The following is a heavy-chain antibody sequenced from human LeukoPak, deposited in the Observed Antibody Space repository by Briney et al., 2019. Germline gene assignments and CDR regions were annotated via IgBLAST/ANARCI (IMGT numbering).Heavy chain of an antibody. CDR3: ARDLFYSSSRPFDY. CDR1: GFTVSSNY. D-gene: IGHD6-13*01. Sequence: GGSLRLSCAASGFTVSSNYMSWVRQAPGKGLEWVSFIYSGGSTYYADSVKGRFTISRDNSKNTLYLQMNSLRAEDTAVYYCARDLFYSSSRPFDYWGQGTLVTVSS. V-gene: IGHV3-66*01. CDR2: IYSGGST. J-gene: IGHJ4*02.